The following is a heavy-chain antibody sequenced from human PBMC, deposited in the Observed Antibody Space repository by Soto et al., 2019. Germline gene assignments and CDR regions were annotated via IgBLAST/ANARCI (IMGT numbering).Heavy chain of an antibody. J-gene: IGHJ6*03. V-gene: IGHV4-39*01. D-gene: IGHD4-17*01. Sequence: SETLSLTCTVSGGSISSSSYYWGWIRQPPGKGLEWIGSIYYSGSTYYNPSLKSRVTISVDTSKNQFSLKLSSVTAADTAVYYCARHFVSLDDYGDYGTDDYYYYYMDVWGKGTTVTVSS. CDR1: GGSISSSSYY. CDR3: ARHFVSLDDYGDYGTDDYYYYYMDV. CDR2: IYYSGST.